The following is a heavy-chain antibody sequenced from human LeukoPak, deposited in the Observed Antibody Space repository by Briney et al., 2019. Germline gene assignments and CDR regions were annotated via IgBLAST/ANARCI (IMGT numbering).Heavy chain of an antibody. D-gene: IGHD6-13*01. Sequence: GGSLRLSCAASGFTVSDNYMSWVRQAPGKGLEWVSVMYSGGDTYYANSVKGRFTFSRDISKNTLYLQMNDLRTEDTVMYYCARDAPQVPAAGVLASWGQGTLVIVSS. J-gene: IGHJ5*02. CDR3: ARDAPQVPAAGVLAS. CDR2: MYSGGDT. CDR1: GFTVSDNY. V-gene: IGHV3-53*01.